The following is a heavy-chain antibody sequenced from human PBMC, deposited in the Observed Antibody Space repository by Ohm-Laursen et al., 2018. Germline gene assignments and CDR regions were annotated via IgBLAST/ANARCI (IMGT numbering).Heavy chain of an antibody. CDR1: GFIFSNFW. J-gene: IGHJ4*02. Sequence: GSLRLSCTASGFIFSNFWMPWVRQGPGQGLVWVSRIHDDGNAATYADSVKGRFTISRDNARNTLYLQMNSLRVEDTAVYYCVRGNEGPDYWGRGTLVTVSS. V-gene: IGHV3-74*01. CDR3: VRGNEGPDY. CDR2: IHDDGNAA.